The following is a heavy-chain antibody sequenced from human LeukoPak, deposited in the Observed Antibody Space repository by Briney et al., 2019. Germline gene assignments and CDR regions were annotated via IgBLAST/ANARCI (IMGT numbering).Heavy chain of an antibody. CDR2: ISGSGGST. D-gene: IGHD3-3*01. CDR3: AKDRPGITTTP. V-gene: IGHV3-23*01. CDR1: GFSFSNSW. Sequence: GGSLRLSCAASGFSFSNSWMSWARQAPGKGLEWVSAISGSGGSTYYADSVKGRFTISRNNSKNTLYLQMNSLRAEDTAVYYCAKDRPGITTTPWGQGTLVTVSS. J-gene: IGHJ4*02.